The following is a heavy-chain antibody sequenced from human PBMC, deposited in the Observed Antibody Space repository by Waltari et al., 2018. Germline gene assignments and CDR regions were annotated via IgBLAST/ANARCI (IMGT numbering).Heavy chain of an antibody. CDR1: GLSFTHYG. V-gene: IGHV3-33*01. CDR3: ARDQYGESFYYAMNV. J-gene: IGHJ6*02. CDR2: IWYDGSKK. D-gene: IGHD1-26*01. Sequence: QATLVESGGGVVQSGRSLSLSCAASGLSFTHYGMHWVRQAPGKGLEWVAVIWYDGSKKYYADSVKGRFDISRDNSKNTLYLQMDSLRAEDTAVYFCARDQYGESFYYAMNVWGQGTAVTVSS.